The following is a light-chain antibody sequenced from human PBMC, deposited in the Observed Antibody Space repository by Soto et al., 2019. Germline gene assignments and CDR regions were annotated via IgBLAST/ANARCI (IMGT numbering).Light chain of an antibody. CDR3: QQRSNWPT. CDR2: KAS. J-gene: IGKJ4*01. V-gene: IGKV1-5*03. Sequence: DIQMTQSPSTLSASVGDRVTITCRASQSISSWLAWYQQKPGKAPKLLIYKASNRATGIPARFSGSGSGTDFTLTISSLEPEDFAVYYCQQRSNWPTFGGGTKVDIK. CDR1: QSISSW.